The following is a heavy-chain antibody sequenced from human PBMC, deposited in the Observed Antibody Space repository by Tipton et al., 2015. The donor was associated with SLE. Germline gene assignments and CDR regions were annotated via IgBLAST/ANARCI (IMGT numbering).Heavy chain of an antibody. Sequence: SLRLSCAASGVTISSNFMSWVRQAPGKGLEWVSVFFGADSTYYADSVKGGFIVSRDSSKNTLFLQMNSLRAEDTAVYYCARGPVSGRRYFDFWGQGTLVTVSS. CDR3: ARGPVSGRRYFDF. J-gene: IGHJ4*02. CDR1: GVTISSNF. V-gene: IGHV3-66*01. CDR2: FFGADST. D-gene: IGHD6-19*01.